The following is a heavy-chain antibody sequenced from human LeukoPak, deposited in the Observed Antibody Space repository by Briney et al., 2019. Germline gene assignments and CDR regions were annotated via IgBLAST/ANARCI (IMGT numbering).Heavy chain of an antibody. CDR1: GGSIGTYH. Sequence: SETLSLTCTVSGGSIGTYHWTWIRQPPGKGLDWVGYIYYSGNTNYNPSLKSRVAISVDASNNRFSLRLTSVTTADTAVYYCARGHPPNLDVWGQGTTVTDSS. J-gene: IGHJ6*02. CDR2: IYYSGNT. V-gene: IGHV4-59*01. CDR3: ARGHPPNLDV.